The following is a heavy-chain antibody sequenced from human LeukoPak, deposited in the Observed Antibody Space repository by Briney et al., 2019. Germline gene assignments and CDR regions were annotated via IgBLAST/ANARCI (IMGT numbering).Heavy chain of an antibody. CDR2: TYYRSKWHN. CDR1: GDDVSSNSVA. CDR3: ARESAYGGTSTMGY. Sequence: SQTLSLTCAVSGDDVSSNSVAGNWIRQSPSRGLEWLGRTYYRSKWHNDYAASVKGRIIINPDTSKNQFSLQLNSVTPEDTAVYYCARESAYGGTSTMGYWGQGTLVTVSS. J-gene: IGHJ4*02. V-gene: IGHV6-1*01. D-gene: IGHD4-23*01.